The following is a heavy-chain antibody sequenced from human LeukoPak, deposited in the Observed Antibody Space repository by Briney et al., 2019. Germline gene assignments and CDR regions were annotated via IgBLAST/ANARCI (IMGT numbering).Heavy chain of an antibody. J-gene: IGHJ4*02. V-gene: IGHV1-69*01. CDR2: IIPIFGTA. D-gene: IGHD3-16*02. CDR3: ARVGFRGSYRYTGIMYFDY. Sequence: SVKVSCKASGGTFSSYAISWVRQAPGQGLEWMGGIIPIFGTANYAQKLQGRVTITADESTSTAYMELSSLRSEHTAVYYCARVGFRGSYRYTGIMYFDYWGQGTLVTVSS. CDR1: GGTFSSYA.